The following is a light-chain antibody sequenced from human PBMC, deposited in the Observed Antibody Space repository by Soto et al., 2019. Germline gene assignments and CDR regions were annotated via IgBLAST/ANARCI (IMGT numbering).Light chain of an antibody. V-gene: IGLV2-18*02. CDR2: EVS. J-gene: IGLJ1*01. Sequence: QSALTQPPSVSGSPGQSVTISCTGTSSDVGSYNRVSWYQQPPGTAPKLMIYEVSNRPSGVPDRFSGSKSGNTASLTFSGLQPEDEADYYCNSYTSSSTYVFGTGTKVTVL. CDR3: NSYTSSSTYV. CDR1: SSDVGSYNR.